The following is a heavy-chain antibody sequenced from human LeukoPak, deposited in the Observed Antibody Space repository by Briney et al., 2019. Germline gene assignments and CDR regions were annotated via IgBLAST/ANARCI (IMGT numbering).Heavy chain of an antibody. CDR3: ARHVSYFAY. CDR1: GGSISSSGYY. D-gene: IGHD2/OR15-2a*01. V-gene: IGHV4-39*01. Sequence: SETLSLTCTVSGGSISSSGYYWGWIRQPPGKGLEWIGSFYYSGSTYYNPSLKSRVTISADTSKKQFSLKLSSVTAADTAVYYCARHVSYFAYWGQGTLVTVSS. J-gene: IGHJ4*02. CDR2: FYYSGST.